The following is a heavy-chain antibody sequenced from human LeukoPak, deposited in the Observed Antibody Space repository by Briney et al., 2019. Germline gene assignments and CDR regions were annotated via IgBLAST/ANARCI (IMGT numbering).Heavy chain of an antibody. Sequence: GSLRLSCAASGFTFSSYAMSWVRQAPGKGLEWVSYIGATVYDADSVKGRFTISRDNAKNSLYLQMNSLRAEDTAVYYCARVSRVADVHDAFDIWGQGTMVTVSS. D-gene: IGHD6-19*01. CDR1: GFTFSSYA. CDR2: IGATV. V-gene: IGHV3-48*04. J-gene: IGHJ3*02. CDR3: ARVSRVADVHDAFDI.